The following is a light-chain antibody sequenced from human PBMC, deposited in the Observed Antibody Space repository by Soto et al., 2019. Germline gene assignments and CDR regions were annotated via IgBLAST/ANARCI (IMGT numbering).Light chain of an antibody. Sequence: QSVLTQPASVSGSPGQSITISCAGTSSDVGSYNFVSWYQQHPGKAPKLMIYEGNKRPSGVSNRFSGSKSGNTASLTISGLQAADEADYYCCSYAGSITFVVFGGGTKLTVL. CDR1: SSDVGSYNF. V-gene: IGLV2-23*03. CDR2: EGN. CDR3: CSYAGSITFVV. J-gene: IGLJ2*01.